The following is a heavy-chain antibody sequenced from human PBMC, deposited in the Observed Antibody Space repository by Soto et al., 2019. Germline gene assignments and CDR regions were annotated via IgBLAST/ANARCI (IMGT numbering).Heavy chain of an antibody. CDR1: GGTFSSYA. CDR2: IIPIFGTA. D-gene: IGHD4-17*01. J-gene: IGHJ4*02. CDR3: ARVSFDYGDYLYYFDY. V-gene: IGHV1-69*13. Sequence: GASVKVSCKASGGTFSSYAISWVRQAPGQGLEWMGGIIPIFGTANYAQKFQGRVTITADESTSTAYMELSSLRSEDTAVYYCARVSFDYGDYLYYFDYWGQGTLVTVSS.